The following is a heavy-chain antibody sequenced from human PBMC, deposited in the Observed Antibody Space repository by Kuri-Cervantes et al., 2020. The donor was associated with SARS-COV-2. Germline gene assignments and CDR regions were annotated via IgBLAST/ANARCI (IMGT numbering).Heavy chain of an antibody. Sequence: GSLRLSCTVSGGSISSSSYYWGWIRQPPGKGLEWIGEINHSGSTNYNPSLKSRVTISVDTSKNQFSLKLISVTAADTAVYYCAREYYYDSSGYYYTRYYYYYGMDVWGQGTTVTVSS. D-gene: IGHD3-22*01. CDR3: AREYYYDSSGYYYTRYYYYYGMDV. CDR1: GGSISSSSYY. J-gene: IGHJ6*02. V-gene: IGHV4-39*07. CDR2: INHSGST.